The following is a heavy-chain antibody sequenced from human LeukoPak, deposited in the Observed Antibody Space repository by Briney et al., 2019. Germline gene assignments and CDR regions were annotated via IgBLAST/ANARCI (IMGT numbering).Heavy chain of an antibody. V-gene: IGHV3-23*01. D-gene: IGHD2-2*01. Sequence: PGGSLRLSCAPSGFTFSSYPMSWVRQAPGKGLEWVSAISGSGGSTYYADSVKGRFTIYRDNSKNTLYVQMNSLRAEDTAVYYCAKSHCSSTSCHDAFDIWGQGTMVTVSS. CDR1: GFTFSSYP. J-gene: IGHJ3*02. CDR3: AKSHCSSTSCHDAFDI. CDR2: ISGSGGST.